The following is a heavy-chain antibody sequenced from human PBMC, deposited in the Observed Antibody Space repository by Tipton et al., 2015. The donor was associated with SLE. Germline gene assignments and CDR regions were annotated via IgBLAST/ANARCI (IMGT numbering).Heavy chain of an antibody. J-gene: IGHJ6*02. CDR3: ARHPPLRIAVAHSDWHYYYGIDV. CDR2: IYHSGST. CDR1: GGSITSGGYY. V-gene: IGHV4-39*01. D-gene: IGHD6-19*01. Sequence: TLSLTCTVSGGSITSGGYYWGWIRQTPGKGLEWIGSIYHSGSTYYNPSLKSRVTISVDTSKNQFSLKLSSVTAADTAVYYCARHPPLRIAVAHSDWHYYYGIDVWGQGTTVTVSS.